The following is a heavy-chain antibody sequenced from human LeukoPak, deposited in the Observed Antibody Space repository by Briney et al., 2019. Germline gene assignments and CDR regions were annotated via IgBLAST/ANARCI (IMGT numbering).Heavy chain of an antibody. CDR3: ARIMDLLGVHFDF. J-gene: IGHJ4*02. D-gene: IGHD2-8*01. V-gene: IGHV3-74*01. CDR1: GFTFSSYW. CDR2: INSDGSST. Sequence: PGGSLRLSCAASGFTFSSYWMLWVRQAPGKGLVWVSRINSDGSSTSYADSVKGRFTISRDNAKNSLYLQMNSLRAEDTAMYYCARIMDLLGVHFDFWGQGTLVTVSS.